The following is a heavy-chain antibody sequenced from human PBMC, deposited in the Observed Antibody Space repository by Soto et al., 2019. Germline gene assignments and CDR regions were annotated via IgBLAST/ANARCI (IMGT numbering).Heavy chain of an antibody. J-gene: IGHJ4*02. CDR3: ARDIAVAGTEYYFDY. CDR2: INAGNGNT. Sequence: ASVTVSCQASGYTFTSYAMHWVRQAPGQRLEWMGWINAGNGNTKYSQKFQGRVTITRDTSASTAYMELSSLRSEDTAVYYCARDIAVAGTEYYFDYWGQGTLVTVSS. D-gene: IGHD6-19*01. CDR1: GYTFTSYA. V-gene: IGHV1-3*01.